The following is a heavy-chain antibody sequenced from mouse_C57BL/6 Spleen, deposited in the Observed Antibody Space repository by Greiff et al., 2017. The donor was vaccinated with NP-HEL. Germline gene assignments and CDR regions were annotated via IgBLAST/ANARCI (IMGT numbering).Heavy chain of an antibody. CDR2: ISDGGSYT. CDR3: ARGGEFAMDY. Sequence: DVQLVESGGGLVKPGGSLKLSCAASGFTFSSYAMSWVRQTPEKRLEWVATISDGGSYTYYPDNVKGRFTISRDNAKNNLYLQMSHLKSEDTAMYYCARGGEFAMDYWGQGTSVTVSS. J-gene: IGHJ4*01. CDR1: GFTFSSYA. V-gene: IGHV5-4*01.